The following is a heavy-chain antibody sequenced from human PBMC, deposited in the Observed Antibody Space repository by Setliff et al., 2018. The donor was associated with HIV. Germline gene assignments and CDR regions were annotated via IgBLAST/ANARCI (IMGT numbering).Heavy chain of an antibody. Sequence: ASVKVSCKASGYTLSNYYMHWVRQAPGQGLEWMGIINPSGESTTYAQRFQGRVTMTTDRSTSTVYMELSSLRSEDTAVYYCARYNRLNFWSGYPNRGAFDIWGQGTMVTVSS. J-gene: IGHJ3*02. CDR3: ARYNRLNFWSGYPNRGAFDI. D-gene: IGHD3-3*01. CDR2: INPSGEST. CDR1: GYTLSNYY. V-gene: IGHV1-46*01.